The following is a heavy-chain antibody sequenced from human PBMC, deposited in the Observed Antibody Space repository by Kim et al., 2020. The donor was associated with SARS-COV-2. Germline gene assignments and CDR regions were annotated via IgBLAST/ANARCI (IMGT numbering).Heavy chain of an antibody. CDR1: GFTFSSYG. CDR2: IWYDGSNK. D-gene: IGHD5-12*01. V-gene: IGHV3-33*01. CDR3: ARDIRGDGYNLFDY. Sequence: GGSLRLSCAASGFTFSSYGMHWVRQAPGKGLEWVAVIWYDGSNKYYADSVKGRFTISRENSKNTLYLQMNSLRAEDTAVYYCARDIRGDGYNLFDYWGQGTLVTVSS. J-gene: IGHJ4*02.